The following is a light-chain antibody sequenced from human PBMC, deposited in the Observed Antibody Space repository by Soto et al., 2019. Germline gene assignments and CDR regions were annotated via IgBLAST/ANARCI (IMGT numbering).Light chain of an antibody. V-gene: IGKV1-17*01. CDR2: AAS. CDR1: QGIRSD. Sequence: DIQMTQSPASLSASVGDRVTITCRASQGIRSDLGWYQQKPGEAPRRLIYAASSLQSGVPSRFSGSGSGTEFTLTISSLQPEDFATYYCLQHKTYPPTFDRGTRVEIK. J-gene: IGKJ4*02. CDR3: LQHKTYPPT.